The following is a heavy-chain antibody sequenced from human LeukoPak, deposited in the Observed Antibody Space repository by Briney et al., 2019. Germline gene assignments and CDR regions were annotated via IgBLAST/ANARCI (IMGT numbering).Heavy chain of an antibody. J-gene: IGHJ4*02. V-gene: IGHV1-46*01. D-gene: IGHD3-10*01. CDR1: GYTFTSYY. CDR2: INPSGGST. CDR3: ARAGSAKGTAYYFDY. Sequence: VSVKVSCKASGYTFTSYYMHWVRQAPGQGLEWMGIINPSGGSTSYAQKFQGRVTMTRDTSTSTVYMELSSLRSEDTAVYYCARAGSAKGTAYYFDYWGQGTLVTVSS.